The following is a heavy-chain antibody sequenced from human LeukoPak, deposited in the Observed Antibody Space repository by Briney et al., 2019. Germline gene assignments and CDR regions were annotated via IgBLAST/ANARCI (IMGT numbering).Heavy chain of an antibody. CDR3: ARDLGYCSSTSCYGDYDWFDP. D-gene: IGHD2-2*01. J-gene: IGHJ5*02. Sequence: SVKVSCKASGGTFSSYSIIWVGQAPGQGLEWMGGIIPIFGTANYAQKFQGRVTINADESTNTAYMKLSSLRYEDTAVYYCARDLGYCSSTSCYGDYDWFDPWGQGTLVTVSS. CDR2: IIPIFGTA. CDR1: GGTFSSYS. V-gene: IGHV1-69*01.